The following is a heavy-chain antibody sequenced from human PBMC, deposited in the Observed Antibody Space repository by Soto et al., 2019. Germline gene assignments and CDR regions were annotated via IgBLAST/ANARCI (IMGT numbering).Heavy chain of an antibody. CDR2: ISYSGTT. CDR1: GGSISNNNYY. CDR3: ARQKLDVPAFFDS. J-gene: IGHJ4*02. V-gene: IGHV4-39*01. D-gene: IGHD1-26*01. Sequence: SETLSLTCTVSGGSISNNNYYWGWVRQPPGKGLEWIGSISYSGTTYYNPSLKSRVTKSVDTSRNQFSLRLTSVTAADTAVYYCARQKLDVPAFFDSWGQGILVTVS.